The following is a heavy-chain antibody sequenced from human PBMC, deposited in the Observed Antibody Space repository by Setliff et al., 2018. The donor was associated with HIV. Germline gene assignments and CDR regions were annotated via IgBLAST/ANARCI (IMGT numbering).Heavy chain of an antibody. CDR1: GFTFSSYA. J-gene: IGHJ3*01. D-gene: IGHD1-26*01. V-gene: IGHV3-33*08. CDR2: IWYDGSNK. Sequence: PGGSLRLSCAASGFTFSSYAMTWVRQAPGKGLEWVAVIWYDGSNKYYADSVKGRFTISRDNSKNTLYLQMNSLRAEDTAVYYCARILVGGTRAFDVWGQGTMVTVS. CDR3: ARILVGGTRAFDV.